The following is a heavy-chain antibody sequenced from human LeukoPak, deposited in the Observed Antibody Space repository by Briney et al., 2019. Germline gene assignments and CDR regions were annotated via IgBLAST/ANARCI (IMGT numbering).Heavy chain of an antibody. CDR3: ARDSYGGY. D-gene: IGHD2-21*01. CDR1: GFTVSSNY. Sequence: GGSLRLSCAASGFTVSSNYMSWVRQAPGKGLEWVSVIYTGGSTYYADSVRGRFTISRDNSKNTLYLQMNSLRVDDTAMYYCARDSYGGYWGQGTLVTVSS. J-gene: IGHJ4*02. CDR2: IYTGGST. V-gene: IGHV3-53*01.